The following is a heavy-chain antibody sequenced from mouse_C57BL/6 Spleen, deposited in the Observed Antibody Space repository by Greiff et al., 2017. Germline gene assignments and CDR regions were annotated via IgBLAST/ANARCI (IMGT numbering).Heavy chain of an antibody. CDR2: INPSTGGT. CDR3: ARLAHYAMDY. CDR1: GYSFTGYY. Sequence: VQLQQSGPELVKPGASVKISCKASGYSFTGYYMNWVKQSPEKSLEWIGEINPSTGGTTYNQKFKAKATLTVDTSSSTAYMQLKSLTSEDSAVYYCARLAHYAMDYWGQGTSVTVSS. J-gene: IGHJ4*01. V-gene: IGHV1-42*01.